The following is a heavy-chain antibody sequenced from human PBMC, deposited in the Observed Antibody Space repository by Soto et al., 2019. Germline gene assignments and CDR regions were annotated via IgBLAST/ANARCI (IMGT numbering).Heavy chain of an antibody. CDR2: IYYSGRT. V-gene: IGHV4-39*01. CDR1: GGSVRSSSYY. CDR3: ARHEGGAAADRPLDY. J-gene: IGHJ4*02. D-gene: IGHD6-13*01. Sequence: QVRLQESVPGLVKSSETLSLTCTISGGSVRSSSYYWGWIRQPPGKGLEWIASIYYSGRTHNNPALKSRVTMSIDTYTNQFSLKMNSVTAADTAVYYCARHEGGAAADRPLDYWGQGTLVTVSS.